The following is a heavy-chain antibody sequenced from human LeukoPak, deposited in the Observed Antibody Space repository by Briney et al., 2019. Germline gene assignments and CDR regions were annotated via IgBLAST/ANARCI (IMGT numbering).Heavy chain of an antibody. V-gene: IGHV4-4*07. CDR3: ARDSDSYGPDFDY. Sequence: SETLSLTCTVSGGSISRYYWSWIRQPAGKGLEWIGRIYTSGSTNYNPSLKSRVSMSVDTSKNQFSLKVSSVTAEDTAIYYCARDSDSYGPDFDYWGQGTLVTVSS. J-gene: IGHJ4*02. CDR1: GGSISRYY. D-gene: IGHD5-18*01. CDR2: IYTSGST.